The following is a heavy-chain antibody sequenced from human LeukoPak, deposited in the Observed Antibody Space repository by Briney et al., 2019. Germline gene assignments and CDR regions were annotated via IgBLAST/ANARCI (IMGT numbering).Heavy chain of an antibody. CDR1: GFTFSTFA. V-gene: IGHV3-23*01. Sequence: GGSLRLSCAASGFTFSTFAMSWVRQAPGKGLEWVSSISGSGGCTYYADSVKGRFTISRDNSKNTLYLQMNSLRVEDTAVYYCANGGLWLPTRTAWGQGTLVTVSS. D-gene: IGHD3-22*01. CDR3: ANGGLWLPTRTA. CDR2: ISGSGGCT. J-gene: IGHJ5*02.